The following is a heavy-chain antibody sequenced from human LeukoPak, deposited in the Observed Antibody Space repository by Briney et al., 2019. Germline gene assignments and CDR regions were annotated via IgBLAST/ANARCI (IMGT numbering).Heavy chain of an antibody. Sequence: GGSLRLSCAASGFTFSSYSMNWVRQAPGKGLEWVSSISSSSSYIYYADSVKGRFTISRDNAKNSLYLQMNSLRAEDTAVYYCARDIRFLEWLFKNTFDYWGQGTLVTVSS. CDR3: ARDIRFLEWLFKNTFDY. V-gene: IGHV3-21*01. J-gene: IGHJ4*02. D-gene: IGHD3-3*01. CDR1: GFTFSSYS. CDR2: ISSSSSYI.